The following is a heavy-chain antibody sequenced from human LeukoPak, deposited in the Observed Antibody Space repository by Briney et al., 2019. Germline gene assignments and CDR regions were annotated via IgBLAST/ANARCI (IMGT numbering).Heavy chain of an antibody. V-gene: IGHV3-21*06. J-gene: IGHJ5*02. Sequence: GGSLRLSCAASGFTFSSHCMNWARQAPGKGLEWVSSISSTGTDNTYADSVTGRFTISRDNPKNSVFLQMNSLRAEDTAVYFCARQGRSYINPNRGWFDPWGQGTLVIVSS. D-gene: IGHD7-27*01. CDR1: GFTFSSHC. CDR2: ISSTGTDN. CDR3: ARQGRSYINPNRGWFDP.